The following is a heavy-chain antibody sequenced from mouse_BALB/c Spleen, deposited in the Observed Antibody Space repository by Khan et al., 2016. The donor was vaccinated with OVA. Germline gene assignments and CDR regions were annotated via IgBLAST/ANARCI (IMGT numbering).Heavy chain of an antibody. CDR1: SYSITSDYA. J-gene: IGHJ3*01. D-gene: IGHD3-3*01. V-gene: IGHV3-2*02. CDR2: ITYSGRT. CDR3: AGGRAY. Sequence: EVQLQESGPGLVKPSQSLSLTCTVTSYSITSDYAWNWIRQFPGNKLEWMGYITYSGRTSYTPSLKSRISITRDTSMNQFFLQLNSVTTEDTATYYCAGGRAYWGQGTLVTVSA.